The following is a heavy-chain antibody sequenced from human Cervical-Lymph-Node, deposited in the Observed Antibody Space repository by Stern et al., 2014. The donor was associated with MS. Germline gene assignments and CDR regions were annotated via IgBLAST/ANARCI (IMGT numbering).Heavy chain of an antibody. CDR1: GYAFTSYE. CDR3: ARDLSGFDAFDV. Sequence: VQLVQSGAEVKKPGASVKVSCKASGYAFTSYEMNWVRQAPGQRPEWMGRISAADGDTKYSQKFQDRVSITSDTSATTVYMELTSLISEDTAVYYCARDLSGFDAFDVWGQGTLVTVSS. D-gene: IGHD3-10*01. J-gene: IGHJ3*01. V-gene: IGHV1-3*01. CDR2: ISAADGDT.